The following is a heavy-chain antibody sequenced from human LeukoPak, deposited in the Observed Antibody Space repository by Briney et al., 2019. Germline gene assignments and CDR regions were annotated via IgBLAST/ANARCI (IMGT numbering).Heavy chain of an antibody. D-gene: IGHD3-10*01. J-gene: IGHJ4*02. Sequence: EASVKVSCKVSGYTLTELSMHWVRQAPGKGLEWMGGFDPEDGETIYAQKFQGRVTMTEDTSTDTAYMELSSLRSEDTAVYYCATARRGPTLLLWFGEGVDYWGQGTLVTVSS. V-gene: IGHV1-24*01. CDR2: FDPEDGET. CDR3: ATARRGPTLLLWFGEGVDY. CDR1: GYTLTELS.